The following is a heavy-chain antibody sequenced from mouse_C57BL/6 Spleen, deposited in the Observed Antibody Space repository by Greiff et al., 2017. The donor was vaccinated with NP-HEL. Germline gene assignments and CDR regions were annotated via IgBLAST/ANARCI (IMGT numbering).Heavy chain of an antibody. Sequence: DVQLVESGGGLVQPKGSLKLSCAASGFTFNTYAMHWVRQAPGKGLEWVGRIRSKSSNYATYYADTLKDRFTISRDDSQSMLYLKMNNLKTEDTAMYYCVRGSGYYFDYWGQGTTLTVSS. CDR2: IRSKSSNYAT. V-gene: IGHV10-3*01. CDR3: VRGSGYYFDY. J-gene: IGHJ2*01. CDR1: GFTFNTYA.